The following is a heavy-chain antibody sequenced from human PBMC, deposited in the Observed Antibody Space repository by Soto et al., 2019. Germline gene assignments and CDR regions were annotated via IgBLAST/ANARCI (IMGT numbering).Heavy chain of an antibody. CDR2: ISGSGGST. CDR1: GFTFSSYA. Sequence: PGGSLRLSCAASGFTFSSYAMSWVRQAPGKGLEWVSAISGSGGSTYYADSVKGRFTISRDNSKNTLYLQMNSLRAEDTAVYYCAKELVSPLEWLFQTDYYYYGMDVWGQGTTVTVSS. J-gene: IGHJ6*02. D-gene: IGHD3-3*01. V-gene: IGHV3-23*01. CDR3: AKELVSPLEWLFQTDYYYYGMDV.